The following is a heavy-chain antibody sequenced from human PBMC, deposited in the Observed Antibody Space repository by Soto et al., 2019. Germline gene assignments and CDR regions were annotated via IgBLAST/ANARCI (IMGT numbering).Heavy chain of an antibody. V-gene: IGHV6-1*01. J-gene: IGHJ4*02. D-gene: IGHD6-19*01. CDR2: TYYRSNCRH. CDR3: ARGVAGSGFDL. CDR1: GDSVSSNTAA. Sequence: PSQTLSLTCAISGDSVSSNTAAWNWIRSSPSRGLEWLGRTYYRSNCRHDYAVSVKSRITVNTDTSKNHFSLQLNSVTPDATAVYYSARGVAGSGFDLWGQGTLVTVSS.